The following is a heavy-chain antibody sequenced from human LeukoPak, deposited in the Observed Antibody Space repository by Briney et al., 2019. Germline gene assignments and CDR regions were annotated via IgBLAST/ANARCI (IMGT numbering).Heavy chain of an antibody. Sequence: GGSLRLSCAASGFTFSSYEMNWVRQAPGKGLEWVSYISSSGSTIWYADSVKSRFTISRDNAKNSLYLQMNSLRAEDTAIYYCARDDTVAGNLDYWGQGTLVTVSS. CDR2: ISSSGSTI. J-gene: IGHJ4*02. CDR3: ARDDTVAGNLDY. D-gene: IGHD6-19*01. CDR1: GFTFSSYE. V-gene: IGHV3-48*03.